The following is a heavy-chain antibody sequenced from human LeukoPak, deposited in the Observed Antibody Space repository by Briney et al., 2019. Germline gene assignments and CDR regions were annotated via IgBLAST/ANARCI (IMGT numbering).Heavy chain of an antibody. CDR1: GGTFSRYA. CDR3: ASEPRLEAATTAWFDP. V-gene: IGHV1-69*06. D-gene: IGHD2-15*01. Sequence: SVKVSCKASGGTFSRYAISWVRQAPGQGLEWMGGIIPIFGTANYAQKFQGRVTITADKSTSTAYMELSSLRSEDTAVYYCASEPRLEAATTAWFDPWGQGTLVTVSS. CDR2: IIPIFGTA. J-gene: IGHJ5*02.